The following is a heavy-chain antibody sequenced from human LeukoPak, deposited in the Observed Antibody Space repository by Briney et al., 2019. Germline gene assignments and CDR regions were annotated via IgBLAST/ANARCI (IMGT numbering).Heavy chain of an antibody. Sequence: GGSLRLSCAASGSKFGSFSMNWVRQAPGKGLEWLSYISSTSSIIKYADSLEGRFTISRDNAKNSLYLQMDSLRAEDTAVYYCARADTLTSGGDYWGQGTLVTVSS. CDR1: GSKFGSFS. CDR3: ARADTLTSGGDY. D-gene: IGHD4-17*01. CDR2: ISSTSSII. J-gene: IGHJ4*02. V-gene: IGHV3-48*04.